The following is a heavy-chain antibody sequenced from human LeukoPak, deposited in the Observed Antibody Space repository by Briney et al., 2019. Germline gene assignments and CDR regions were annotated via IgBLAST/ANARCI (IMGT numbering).Heavy chain of an antibody. CDR3: AKDRNYDFWSGYSIGYNWFDP. Sequence: GGSLRLSCAASGFTFSSYAMSWVRQAPGKGLEWVSAISGSGGSTYYADSVKGRFTISRDNSKNTLYLQMNSLRAEDTAVYYCAKDRNYDFWSGYSIGYNWFDPWGQGTLVTVSS. CDR1: GFTFSSYA. CDR2: ISGSGGST. D-gene: IGHD3-3*01. J-gene: IGHJ5*02. V-gene: IGHV3-23*01.